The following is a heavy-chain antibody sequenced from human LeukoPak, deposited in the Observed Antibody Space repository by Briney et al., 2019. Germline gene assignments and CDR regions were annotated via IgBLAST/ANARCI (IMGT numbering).Heavy chain of an antibody. D-gene: IGHD5-18*01. CDR1: GLTFSSYS. V-gene: IGHV3-21*01. Sequence: GGSLRLSCAASGLTFSSYSMNWVRQAPGKGLEWVSSISSSSSYIYYADSVKGRFTISRDNTKNSLYLQMNSLRAEDTAVYYCAREGQYGYIFDYWGQGTLVTVSS. CDR2: ISSSSSYI. CDR3: AREGQYGYIFDY. J-gene: IGHJ4*02.